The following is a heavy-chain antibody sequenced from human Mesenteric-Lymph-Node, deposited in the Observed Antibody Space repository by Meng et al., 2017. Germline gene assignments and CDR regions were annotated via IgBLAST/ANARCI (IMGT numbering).Heavy chain of an antibody. CDR2: ISGSGGST. Sequence: GESLKISCAASGFTFSSYSMSWVRQAPGKGLEWVSGISGSGGSTYYADSVKGRFTISRDNSKNTLYLQMNSLRAEDTAVYYCARLTIYYYYGMDVWGQGTTVTVSS. CDR3: ARLTIYYYYGMDV. CDR1: GFTFSSYS. J-gene: IGHJ6*02. V-gene: IGHV3-23*01. D-gene: IGHD4/OR15-4a*01.